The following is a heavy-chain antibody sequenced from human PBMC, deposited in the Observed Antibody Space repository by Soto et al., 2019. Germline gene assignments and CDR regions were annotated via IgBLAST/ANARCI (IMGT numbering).Heavy chain of an antibody. D-gene: IGHD2-8*01. CDR3: AKTRGAMIYAISVYGMDV. CDR2: ISGSADST. J-gene: IGHJ6*02. V-gene: IGHV3-23*01. Sequence: EAQVLESGGGFIHPGGSLRLSCAASGFSFSSFAMNWVRQAPGKGLEWVSIISGSADSTFYADSVKGRFTISRDNSKSTLYLQINSLRAEDTAVYYCAKTRGAMIYAISVYGMDVWGQGTTVTVSS. CDR1: GFSFSSFA.